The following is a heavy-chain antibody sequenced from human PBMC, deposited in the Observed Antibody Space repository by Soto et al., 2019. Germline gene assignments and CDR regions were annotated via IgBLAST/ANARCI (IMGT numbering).Heavy chain of an antibody. CDR3: VKPYTSGWHYVHH. V-gene: IGHV4-39*01. CDR1: GDSIRGSTSY. J-gene: IGHJ1*01. D-gene: IGHD6-19*01. Sequence: QLQLQESGPRLVKPSETLSLTCGVSGDSIRGSTSYWGWIRQPPGQGLQWIGSTYHSGSTCYNSSPTSRVTTSVDTSTNPFSLKLRSVPAADTAVYYCVKPYTSGWHYVHHWGGCTLVTVSS. CDR2: TYHSGST.